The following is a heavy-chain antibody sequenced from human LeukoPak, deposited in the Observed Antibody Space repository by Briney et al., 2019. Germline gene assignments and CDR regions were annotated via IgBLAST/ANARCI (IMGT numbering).Heavy chain of an antibody. CDR2: INHSGST. Sequence: SETLSLTCAVYVGSLSGYYWSWIRQPPGKGLEWIGEINHSGSTNYNPSLKSRVIISVDTSKNQFSLKLSSVTAVDTAVYYCARGGYSGYPLWGQGTLVTVSS. CDR1: VGSLSGYY. V-gene: IGHV4-34*01. J-gene: IGHJ4*02. CDR3: ARGGYSGYPL. D-gene: IGHD5-12*01.